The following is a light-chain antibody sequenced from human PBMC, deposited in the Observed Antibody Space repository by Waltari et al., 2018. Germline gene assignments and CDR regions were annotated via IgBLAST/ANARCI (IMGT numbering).Light chain of an antibody. CDR2: AAF. Sequence: EIVLPHSPLTLCFSPGERATLSCRASQNIQTFLAWYQHRPGQPPRLLIYAAFYRATGIPARFSGSGSGTDFTLSISSLEPEDFAVYFCQQRSDWPPFTFGPGTRVDI. CDR1: QNIQTF. CDR3: QQRSDWPPFT. J-gene: IGKJ3*01. V-gene: IGKV3-11*01.